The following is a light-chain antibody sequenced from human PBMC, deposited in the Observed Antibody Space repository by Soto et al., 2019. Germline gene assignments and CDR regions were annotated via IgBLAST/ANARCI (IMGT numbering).Light chain of an antibody. CDR1: QDISNY. CDR3: QQYDNPYT. Sequence: DIQMTQSPSSLSASVGDRVTITCQASQDISNYLNWYQQKPGKAPKLLIYDASNLETGVPSRFSGSGSGTNFTFTISSLQPEDIAKYYCQQYDNPYTFGQGTKLEIK. CDR2: DAS. V-gene: IGKV1-33*01. J-gene: IGKJ2*01.